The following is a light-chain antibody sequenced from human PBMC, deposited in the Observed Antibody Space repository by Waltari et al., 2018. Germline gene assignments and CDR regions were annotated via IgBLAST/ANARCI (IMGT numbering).Light chain of an antibody. CDR3: QQRSNWPPGLT. Sequence: EIVLTQSPATLSLSPGERDTLSCRASQTVSSYLAWYQQKPGQAPRLLIDDASNRATGIPARFSGSGSGTDFTLTISSLEPEDFAVYYCQQRSNWPPGLTFGGGTKVEIK. CDR1: QTVSSY. V-gene: IGKV3-11*01. J-gene: IGKJ4*01. CDR2: DAS.